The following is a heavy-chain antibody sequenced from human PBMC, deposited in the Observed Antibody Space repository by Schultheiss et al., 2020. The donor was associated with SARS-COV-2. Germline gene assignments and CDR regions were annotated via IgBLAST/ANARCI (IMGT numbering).Heavy chain of an antibody. CDR1: GFTFSSYA. CDR3: ASVPAFFPGRPFFDY. V-gene: IGHV3-48*04. D-gene: IGHD2-2*01. J-gene: IGHJ4*02. Sequence: GGSLRLSCAASGFTFSSYAMSWVRQAPGKGLEWVSYISSGTNTIYYADSVKGRFTISRDNARNSLYLQMNSLRAEDTAVYYCASVPAFFPGRPFFDYWGQGTLVTVSS. CDR2: ISSGTNTI.